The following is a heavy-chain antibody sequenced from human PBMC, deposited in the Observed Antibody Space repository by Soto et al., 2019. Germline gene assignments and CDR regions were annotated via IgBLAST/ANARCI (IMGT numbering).Heavy chain of an antibody. D-gene: IGHD2-2*01. J-gene: IGHJ5*02. Sequence: GGSLRLSCAASGFTFSSYAMSWVRQAPGKGLEWVSAISGSGGSTYYADSVKGRFTISRDNSKNTLYLQMNSLRAEDTAVYYCANHPPRGIVVVPAVDGYNWFDPWGQGTLVTVSS. V-gene: IGHV3-23*01. CDR1: GFTFSSYA. CDR2: ISGSGGST. CDR3: ANHPPRGIVVVPAVDGYNWFDP.